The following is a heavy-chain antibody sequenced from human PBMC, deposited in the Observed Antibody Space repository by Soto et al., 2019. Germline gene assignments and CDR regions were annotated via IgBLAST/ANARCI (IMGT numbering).Heavy chain of an antibody. V-gene: IGHV1-69*13. D-gene: IGHD3-3*01. CDR3: ARVRIFGVVIIRYYGMDV. J-gene: IGHJ6*02. Sequence: SVKVSCKASGGTFSSYAISWVRQAPGQGLEWMGGIIPIFGTENYAQKFQGRVTITADESTSTAYMELSSLRSEDTAVYYCARVRIFGVVIIRYYGMDVWGQGITVTVSS. CDR2: IIPIFGTE. CDR1: GGTFSSYA.